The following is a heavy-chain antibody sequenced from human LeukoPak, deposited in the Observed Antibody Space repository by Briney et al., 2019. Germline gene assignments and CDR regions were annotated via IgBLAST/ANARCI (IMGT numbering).Heavy chain of an antibody. CDR3: AKDLDAIVVVPAAMIY. V-gene: IGHV3-30*18. J-gene: IGHJ4*02. CDR2: ISYDGTNK. CDR1: GFTFSNYG. D-gene: IGHD2-2*01. Sequence: PGGSLRLSCAASGFTFSNYGMHWVRQAPGKGLEWVALISYDGTNKYYADSVKGRFTISRDNSKNTLYLQMNSLRAEDTAVYYCAKDLDAIVVVPAAMIYWGQGTLVTASS.